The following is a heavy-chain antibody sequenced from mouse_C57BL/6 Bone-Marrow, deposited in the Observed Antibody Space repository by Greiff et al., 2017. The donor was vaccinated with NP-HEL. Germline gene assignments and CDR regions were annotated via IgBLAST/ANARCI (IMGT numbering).Heavy chain of an antibody. CDR1: GYAFTNYL. Sequence: QVQLQQSGAELVRPGTSVKVSCKASGYAFTNYLIEWVKQRPGQGLEWIGVINPGSGGTNYNEKFKGKATLTADKSSSTPYMQLSSLTSEDSAVYVCARSGRGSYGSSHWYFDVWGTGTTVTVSS. D-gene: IGHD1-1*01. CDR2: INPGSGGT. CDR3: ARSGRGSYGSSHWYFDV. J-gene: IGHJ1*03. V-gene: IGHV1-54*01.